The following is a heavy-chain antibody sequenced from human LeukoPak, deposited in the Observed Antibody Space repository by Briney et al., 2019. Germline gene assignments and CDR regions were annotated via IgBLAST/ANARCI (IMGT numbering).Heavy chain of an antibody. Sequence: GGSLRLSCAVSGFTFSNFWMSWVRQAPGRGLEWVANIHPEGNEKYHVESVKGRFIISRDNTKNLLFLQMNGLRVEDTAVYYCARGDDFSGDHWGQGTLVSVSS. CDR2: IHPEGNEK. CDR3: ARGDDFSGDH. J-gene: IGHJ4*02. CDR1: GFTFSNFW. V-gene: IGHV3-7*04. D-gene: IGHD1-1*01.